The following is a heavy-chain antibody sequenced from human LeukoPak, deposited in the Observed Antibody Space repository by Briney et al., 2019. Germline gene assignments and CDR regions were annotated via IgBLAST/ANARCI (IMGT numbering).Heavy chain of an antibody. CDR3: ARSYSSGSYYSPFDP. J-gene: IGHJ5*02. D-gene: IGHD3-10*01. CDR2: FHDSGST. V-gene: IGHV4-59*01. CDR1: GGTISSYY. Sequence: PSQSLSLICTVSGGTISSYYWNWIRRPPGKGLEWIGYFHDSGSTKYNPSLTSRVTISLDTSKNQFSLRLSSLTAADTAVYYCARSYSSGSYYSPFDPWGQGTLVTVSS.